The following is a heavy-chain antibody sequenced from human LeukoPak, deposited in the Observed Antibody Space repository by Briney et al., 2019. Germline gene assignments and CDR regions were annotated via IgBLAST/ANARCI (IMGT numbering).Heavy chain of an antibody. CDR2: IYYSGST. Sequence: SETLSLTCTVSGGSISSGDYYWSWIRQPPGKGLEWIGYIYYSGSTYYNPSLKSRVTISVDTSKNQFSLKLSSVTAADTAVYYCARRSYDFWSGYYRGAFDIWGQGTMVTVSS. V-gene: IGHV4-30-4*08. CDR1: GGSISSGDYY. D-gene: IGHD3-3*01. J-gene: IGHJ3*02. CDR3: ARRSYDFWSGYYRGAFDI.